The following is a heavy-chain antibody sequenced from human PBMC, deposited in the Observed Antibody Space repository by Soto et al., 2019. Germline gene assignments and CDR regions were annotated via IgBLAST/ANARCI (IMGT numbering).Heavy chain of an antibody. CDR1: GYTFTSYA. Sequence: GASVKVSCKASGYTFTSYAMHWVRQAPGQRLEWMGWINAGNGNTKYSQKFQGRVTITRDTSASTAYMELSSLRSEDTAVYYCARDFVKSDIVVVPAAIGRGYYYYGMDVWGQGTTVTVSS. CDR2: INAGNGNT. D-gene: IGHD2-2*02. V-gene: IGHV1-3*01. J-gene: IGHJ6*02. CDR3: ARDFVKSDIVVVPAAIGRGYYYYGMDV.